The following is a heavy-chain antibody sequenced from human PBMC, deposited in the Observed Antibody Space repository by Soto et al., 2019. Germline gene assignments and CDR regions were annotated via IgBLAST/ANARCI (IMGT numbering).Heavy chain of an antibody. CDR2: IYHTVNT. Sequence: ALTCSVSCFSIGSHFWSLIRQAPGKGPELVGYIYHTVNTNYNPALKSRVTISMDTSENQLSLQLSSVTAADTAVYYCARLQYTVVTALDIWGQGTMVTVSS. V-gene: IGHV4-59*11. CDR1: CFSIGSHF. CDR3: ARLQYTVVTALDI. D-gene: IGHD2-15*01. J-gene: IGHJ3*02.